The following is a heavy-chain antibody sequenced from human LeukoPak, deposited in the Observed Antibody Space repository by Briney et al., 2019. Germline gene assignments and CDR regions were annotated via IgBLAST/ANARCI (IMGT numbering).Heavy chain of an antibody. D-gene: IGHD6-19*01. V-gene: IGHV4-61*02. CDR3: ASESYSSAVDY. CDR1: GGSISSGSYY. Sequence: SETLSLTYTVSGGSISSGSYYWSWIRQPAGKGLEWIGRIYTSGSTNYNPSLKSRVTISVDTSKNQFSLKLSSVTAADTAVYYCASESYSSAVDYWGQRTLVTVSS. J-gene: IGHJ4*02. CDR2: IYTSGST.